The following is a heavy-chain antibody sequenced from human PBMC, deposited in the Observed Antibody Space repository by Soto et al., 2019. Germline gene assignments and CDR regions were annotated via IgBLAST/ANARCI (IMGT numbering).Heavy chain of an antibody. Sequence: SETLSLTCAVYGGAFSGYYWSWIRQPPGKGLEWIGEINHSGSTNYNPSLKSHVTISVDKSKTQFSLKQSSVPAADTAVYYCARGYGATVGAVAGTSGFDTWGHGTLVT. V-gene: IGHV4-34*01. D-gene: IGHD6-19*01. J-gene: IGHJ5*01. CDR3: ARGYGATVGAVAGTSGFDT. CDR2: INHSGST. CDR1: GGAFSGYY.